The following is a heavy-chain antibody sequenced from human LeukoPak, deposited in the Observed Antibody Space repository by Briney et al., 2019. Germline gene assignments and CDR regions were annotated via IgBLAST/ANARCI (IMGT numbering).Heavy chain of an antibody. D-gene: IGHD1-26*01. CDR3: TTVIVGAPGY. CDR1: GFTFNNAW. V-gene: IGHV3-15*01. CDR2: IKSKTDGGTP. Sequence: PGGSLRLSCAASGFTFNNAWMSWVRQAPGEGLEWVGHIKSKTDGGTPDYAAPVRGRFTISRGDSKNTLYLQMNSLKTEDTAVYYCTTVIVGAPGYWGQGTLVTVSS. J-gene: IGHJ4*02.